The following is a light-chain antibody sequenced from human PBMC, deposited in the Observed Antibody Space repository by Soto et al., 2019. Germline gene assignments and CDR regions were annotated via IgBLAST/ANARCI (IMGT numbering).Light chain of an antibody. Sequence: DIVMTQSPDSLAVSLGERATINCKSSQSVLDSSNNRNYLAWYQQKPGQPPKLLIYWASTRESGVPDRFSGSGSGTEFTLTVSSLQAEDVAVYYCQQYYTSPWTFGQGTRVEI. V-gene: IGKV4-1*01. CDR3: QQYYTSPWT. J-gene: IGKJ1*01. CDR2: WAS. CDR1: QSVLDSSNNRNY.